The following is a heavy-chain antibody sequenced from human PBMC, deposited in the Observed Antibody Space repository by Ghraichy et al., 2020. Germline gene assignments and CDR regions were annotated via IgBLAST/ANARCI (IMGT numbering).Heavy chain of an antibody. CDR3: AKDQGGYKGVDY. CDR1: GFTFDKYT. V-gene: IGHV3-43*01. J-gene: IGHJ4*02. D-gene: IGHD3-10*01. Sequence: GGSLRLSCAASGFTFDKYTMHWVRQVPWKGLEWVSLIRGDGGTFYADSVRGRFTVSRDNRKNSIYLQVNSLTTEDTAFYYCAKDQGGYKGVDYWGQGTLVTVSS. CDR2: IRGDGGT.